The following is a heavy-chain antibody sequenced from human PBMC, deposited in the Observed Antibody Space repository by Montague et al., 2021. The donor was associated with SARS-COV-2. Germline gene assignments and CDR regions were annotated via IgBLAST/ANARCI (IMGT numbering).Heavy chain of an antibody. Sequence: SETLSLTCTVSGGSISSYYWSWIRQPPGRGLQWIAYIHYSGSTNYNPSLKSRVTMSVDTSKNQFSLKLSSVTAADTAVYYCARVVRCSYSGWYVSAHIDDWGQGTMVTVSS. CDR3: ARVVRCSYSGWYVSAHIDD. CDR1: GGSISSYY. CDR2: IHYSGST. J-gene: IGHJ4*02. D-gene: IGHD6-19*01. V-gene: IGHV4-59*01.